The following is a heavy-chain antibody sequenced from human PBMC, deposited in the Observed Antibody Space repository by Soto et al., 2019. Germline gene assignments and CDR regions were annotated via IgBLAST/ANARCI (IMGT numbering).Heavy chain of an antibody. CDR3: AKDRYYGSGSYRFDY. Sequence: QVQLVESGGGVVQPGKSLKLSCAASGFTFSSYGMHWVRQAPGKGLEWVAVISYDGSVKYYGDAVKGRFTISRDNSKHTLSLQMNSLRAEDTAVYYCAKDRYYGSGSYRFDYWGQGTLVTVSS. J-gene: IGHJ4*02. D-gene: IGHD3-10*01. CDR2: ISYDGSVK. V-gene: IGHV3-30*18. CDR1: GFTFSSYG.